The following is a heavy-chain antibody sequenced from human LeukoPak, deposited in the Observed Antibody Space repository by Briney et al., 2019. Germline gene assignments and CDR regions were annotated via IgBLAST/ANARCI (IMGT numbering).Heavy chain of an antibody. CDR1: GFTFSSYS. V-gene: IGHV3-48*04. Sequence: PGGSLRLSCAASGFTFSSYSMNWVRQAPGKGLEWVSYISSSSSTIYYADSVKGRFTISRDDSRNTLYLQMSSLKTEDTAVYYCTAGPYWGQGTLVTVSS. CDR3: TAGPY. D-gene: IGHD2-21*02. CDR2: ISSSSSTI. J-gene: IGHJ4*02.